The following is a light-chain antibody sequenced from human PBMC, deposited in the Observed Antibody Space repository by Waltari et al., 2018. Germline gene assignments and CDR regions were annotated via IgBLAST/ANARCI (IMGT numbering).Light chain of an antibody. CDR3: QQGHSSPYT. CDR2: AAS. J-gene: IGKJ2*01. V-gene: IGKV1-12*01. Sequence: DIQMTQSPSSVTASVGDRRTITCRASQGISSWLGWYQQKPGKAPKLLMSAASTLQSGVPSRFSGSQSGTNFTLTINSLQPEDFAIYFCQQGHSSPYTFGQGTKLEIK. CDR1: QGISSW.